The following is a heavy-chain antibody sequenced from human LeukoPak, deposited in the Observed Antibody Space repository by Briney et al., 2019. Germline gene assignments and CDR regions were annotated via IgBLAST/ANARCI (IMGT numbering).Heavy chain of an antibody. CDR2: IKEDGGEI. CDR3: ARDLDPYNWNDGLFDY. V-gene: IGHV3-7*01. J-gene: IGHJ4*02. D-gene: IGHD1-20*01. CDR1: EFTFSSYW. Sequence: GGSLRLSCAASEFTFSSYWMSWVRQAPGKGLEWVANIKEDGGEINYVDSVKGRFTISRDNAKNSLYLQMNSLRAEDTAVYYCARDLDPYNWNDGLFDYWGQGTLVTVSS.